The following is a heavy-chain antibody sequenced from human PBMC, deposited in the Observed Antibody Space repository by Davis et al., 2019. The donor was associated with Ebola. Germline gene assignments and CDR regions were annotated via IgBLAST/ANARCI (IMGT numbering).Heavy chain of an antibody. CDR2: ISSSSSYI. J-gene: IGHJ4*02. V-gene: IGHV3-21*01. D-gene: IGHD6-13*01. CDR3: ARGWQQYDY. Sequence: PGGSLRLSCAASGFTFSSYAMSWVRQAPGKGLEWVSSISSSSSYIYYADSVKGRFTISRDNSKNTLYLQMNSLRAEDTAVYYCARGWQQYDYWGQGTLVTVSS. CDR1: GFTFSSYA.